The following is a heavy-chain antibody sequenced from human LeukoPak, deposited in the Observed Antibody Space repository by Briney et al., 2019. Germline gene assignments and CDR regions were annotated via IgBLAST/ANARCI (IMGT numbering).Heavy chain of an antibody. D-gene: IGHD4-23*01. CDR2: MNPNSGNT. J-gene: IGHJ5*02. Sequence: ASVKVSCKASGYTFTSYDINWVRQATGQGLEWMGWMNPNSGNTGYAQKFQGRVTMTRNTSISTAYMELSSLRSEDTAVYYCARDYGGNDYNWFDPWGQGTLVTASS. CDR1: GYTFTSYD. CDR3: ARDYGGNDYNWFDP. V-gene: IGHV1-8*01.